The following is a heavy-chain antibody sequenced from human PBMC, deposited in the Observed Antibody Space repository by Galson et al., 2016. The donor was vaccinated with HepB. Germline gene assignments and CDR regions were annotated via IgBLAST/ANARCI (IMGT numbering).Heavy chain of an antibody. J-gene: IGHJ4*02. Sequence: SLRLSCAASGFTFSIYWMSWVRQAPGKGLEWVSYISSSSSTIYYADSVKGRFTISRDNAKNSLYLQMNSLRDEDTAVYYCARDRWQEGSSWQFDYWGQGTLVTVSS. CDR2: ISSSSSTI. CDR3: ARDRWQEGSSWQFDY. CDR1: GFTFSIYW. D-gene: IGHD6-13*01. V-gene: IGHV3-48*02.